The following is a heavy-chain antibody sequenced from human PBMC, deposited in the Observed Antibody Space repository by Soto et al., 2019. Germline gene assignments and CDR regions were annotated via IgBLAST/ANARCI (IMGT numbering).Heavy chain of an antibody. CDR3: AREVIPLTTDWYFDL. V-gene: IGHV4-30-4*01. D-gene: IGHD4-17*01. Sequence: QLQLRESGPGLVKPSETLSLTCTVSGGSISGGVGGLYYWSWIRQPPGKGLEWIVYIYDSGSTYYNPSLKSRLTISVDTSKNQFSLRLSSVTAADTALYYCAREVIPLTTDWYFDLWGRGTLVTVSS. J-gene: IGHJ2*01. CDR2: IYDSGST. CDR1: GGSISGGVGGLYY.